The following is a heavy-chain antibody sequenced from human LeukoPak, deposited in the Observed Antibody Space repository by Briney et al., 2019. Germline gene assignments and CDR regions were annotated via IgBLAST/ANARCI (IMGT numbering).Heavy chain of an antibody. CDR1: GFTFSSYS. CDR3: ARGAGSDAFDI. J-gene: IGHJ3*02. V-gene: IGHV3-21*01. Sequence: PGGSLGLSCAASGFTFSSYSMNWVRQAPGKGLEWVSSTSSSSSYIYYADSVKGRFTISRDNAKNSLYLQMNSLRAEDTAVYYCARGAGSDAFDIWGQGTMVTVSS. CDR2: TSSSSSYI.